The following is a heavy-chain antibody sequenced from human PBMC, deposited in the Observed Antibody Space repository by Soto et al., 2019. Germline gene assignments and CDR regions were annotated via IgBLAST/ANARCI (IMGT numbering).Heavy chain of an antibody. J-gene: IGHJ4*02. Sequence: ALGHLRVSFEDWGFTLSRYEMRWVRQAPGKGLEWVSAISGSGGSTYYADYVKGRFKITRDNSKNTLYLQMNSLRAEDTAVYYCAKAHQRLPSGYWGPRATVTVSS. CDR1: GFTLSRYE. D-gene: IGHD6-25*01. CDR2: ISGSGGST. CDR3: AKAHQRLPSGY. V-gene: IGHV3-23*01.